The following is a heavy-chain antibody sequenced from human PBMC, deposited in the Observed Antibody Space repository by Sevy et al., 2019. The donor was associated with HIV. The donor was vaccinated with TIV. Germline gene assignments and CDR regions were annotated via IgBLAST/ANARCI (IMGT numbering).Heavy chain of an antibody. D-gene: IGHD6-13*01. CDR2: IYYSGGT. V-gene: IGHV4-59*01. CDR1: GGSISSYY. J-gene: IGHJ6*03. CDR3: AREEVAAAGNDGKNYYYYYYMDV. Sequence: SETLSLTCTVSGGSISSYYWSWIRQPPGKGLEWIGYIYYSGGTNYNPSLKSRVTISVDTSKNQFSLKLSSVNAADTAVYYCAREEVAAAGNDGKNYYYYYYMDVWGKGTTVTVSS.